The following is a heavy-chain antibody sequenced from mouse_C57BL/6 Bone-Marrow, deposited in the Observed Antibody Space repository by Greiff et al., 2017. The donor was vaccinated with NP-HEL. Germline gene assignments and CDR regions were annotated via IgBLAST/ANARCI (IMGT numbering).Heavy chain of an antibody. V-gene: IGHV1-69*01. CDR2: IDPSDSYT. CDR3: ARSGDYAWFAY. Sequence: QVQLQQPGAELVMPGASVKLSCKASGYTFTSYWMHWGKQRPGQGLEWIGEIDPSDSYTNYNQKFKGKSTLTVDKSSSTAYMQLSSLTSEDSAVYYCARSGDYAWFAYWGQGTLVTVSA. J-gene: IGHJ3*01. D-gene: IGHD2-4*01. CDR1: GYTFTSYW.